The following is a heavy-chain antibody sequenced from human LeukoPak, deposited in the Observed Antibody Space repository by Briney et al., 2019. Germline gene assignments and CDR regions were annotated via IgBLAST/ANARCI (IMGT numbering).Heavy chain of an antibody. CDR1: GYTFTSYG. J-gene: IGHJ6*04. CDR2: ISAYNGNT. V-gene: IGHV1-18*04. D-gene: IGHD3-9*01. Sequence: GASVKVPCKASGYTFTSYGISWVRQAPGQGLEWMGWISAYNGNTNYAQKLQGRVTMTTDTSTSTAYMELRSLRSDDTAVYYCAREKGPYYDILTGYYKDPYYYYGMDVWGKGTTVTVSS. CDR3: AREKGPYYDILTGYYKDPYYYYGMDV.